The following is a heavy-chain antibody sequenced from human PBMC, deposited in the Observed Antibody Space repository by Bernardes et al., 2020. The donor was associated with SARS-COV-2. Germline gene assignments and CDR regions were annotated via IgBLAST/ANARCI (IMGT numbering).Heavy chain of an antibody. V-gene: IGHV3-33*01. J-gene: IGHJ5*02. Sequence: ALRFSCTTPVFIFRNYGMHWVRPSPGKGLEWLAIIWYDGSNKYYADSAKGRFTISRDNSGDTVYLDMNRLRDDDTAIYRCARSAYYDSRDYRIDLWGQGTLVIVSS. D-gene: IGHD3-3*01. CDR3: ARSAYYDSRDYRIDL. CDR2: IWYDGSNK. CDR1: VFIFRNYG.